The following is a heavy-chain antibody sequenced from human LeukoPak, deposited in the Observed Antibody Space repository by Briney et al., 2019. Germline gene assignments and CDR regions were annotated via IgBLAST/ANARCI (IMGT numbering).Heavy chain of an antibody. Sequence: GGSLRLSCAASGFTFSCYGMHWVRLAPGKGLEWVAVIWYDGSNKYYADSVKGRFTISRDNSKNTLYLQMNSLRAEDTAVYYCARVRDSSSWYVNYFDYWAHGTLVTVSS. J-gene: IGHJ4*01. CDR3: ARVRDSSSWYVNYFDY. V-gene: IGHV3-33*01. CDR2: IWYDGSNK. D-gene: IGHD6-13*01. CDR1: GFTFSCYG.